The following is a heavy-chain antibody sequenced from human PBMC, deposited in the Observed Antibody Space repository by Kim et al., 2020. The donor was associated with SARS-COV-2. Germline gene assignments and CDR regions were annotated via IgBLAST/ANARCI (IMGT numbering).Heavy chain of an antibody. Sequence: GGSLRLSCAASGFTFSSYGMHWVRQAPGKGLEWVAVISYDGSNKYYADSVKGRFTISTDNSKNTLYLQMNSLRAEDTAVYYCATPLFCGYDSSVDYWGQG. V-gene: IGHV3-30*03. CDR3: ATPLFCGYDSSVDY. CDR1: GFTFSSYG. CDR2: ISYDGSNK. D-gene: IGHD5-12*01. J-gene: IGHJ4*02.